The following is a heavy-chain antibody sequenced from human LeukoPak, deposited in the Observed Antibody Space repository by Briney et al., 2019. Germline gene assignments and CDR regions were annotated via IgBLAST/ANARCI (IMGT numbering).Heavy chain of an antibody. CDR1: GFTFSSYW. CDR2: IKQDGSEK. D-gene: IGHD3-3*01. CDR3: ARAPWYDFWSGYWGYMDV. J-gene: IGHJ6*03. Sequence: GGSLRLSCAASGFTFSSYWMSWVRQAPGKGLEWVANIKQDGSEKYYVDPVKGRFTISRDNAKNSLYLQMNSLRAEDTAVYYCARAPWYDFWSGYWGYMDVWGKGTTVTVSS. V-gene: IGHV3-7*01.